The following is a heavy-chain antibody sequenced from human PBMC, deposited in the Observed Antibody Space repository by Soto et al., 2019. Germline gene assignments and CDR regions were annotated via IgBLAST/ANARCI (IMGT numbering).Heavy chain of an antibody. CDR3: ARDQIDEYYYYYYMDV. V-gene: IGHV3-48*01. CDR1: GFTFSSYS. CDR2: ISSSSSTI. Sequence: PGGSLRLSCAASGFTFSSYSMNWVRQAPGKGLEWVSYISSSSSTIYYADSVKGRFTISRDNAKNSLYLQMNSLRAEDTAVYYCARDQIDEYYYYYYMDVWGKGTTVTVSS. J-gene: IGHJ6*03.